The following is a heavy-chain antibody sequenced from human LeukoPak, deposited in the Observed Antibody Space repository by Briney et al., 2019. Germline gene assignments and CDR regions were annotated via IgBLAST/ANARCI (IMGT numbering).Heavy chain of an antibody. CDR1: GFTFSSHA. D-gene: IGHD6-13*01. Sequence: HPGGSLSLFCSASGFTFSSHAMRWVRQAPGKGLKYVSAISSNGGSTFYADSVTGRFTISRDNSKNTLYLQMSSLRAEDTAVYYCVKGSLAAAGAFDYWGQGTLVTVSS. CDR2: ISSNGGST. V-gene: IGHV3-64D*06. J-gene: IGHJ4*02. CDR3: VKGSLAAAGAFDY.